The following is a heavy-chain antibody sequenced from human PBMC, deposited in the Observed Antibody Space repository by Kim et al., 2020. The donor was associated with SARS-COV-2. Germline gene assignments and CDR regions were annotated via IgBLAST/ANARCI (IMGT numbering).Heavy chain of an antibody. Sequence: SETLSLTCTVSGGSISSSSYYWGWIRQPPGKGLEWIGSIYYSGSTYYNPSLKSRVTISVDTSKNQFSLKLSSVTAADTAVYYCARQGITIFGVVIIDLHYFDYWGQGTLVTVSS. D-gene: IGHD3-3*01. CDR2: IYYSGST. J-gene: IGHJ4*02. V-gene: IGHV4-39*01. CDR3: ARQGITIFGVVIIDLHYFDY. CDR1: GGSISSSSYY.